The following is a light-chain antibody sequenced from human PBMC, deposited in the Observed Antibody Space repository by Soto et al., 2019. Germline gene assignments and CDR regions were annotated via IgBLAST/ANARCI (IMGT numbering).Light chain of an antibody. V-gene: IGKV3-11*01. Sequence: EIVLTQSPATLSLSPGERATLSCRASQTFSSHLAWYQQKPGQAPRLLIYDASKRATGIPARFSGRGSGTDFTLTIRSSEPEDVAVYYCQQRSNWPPVITFGQGTRLEIK. CDR2: DAS. CDR1: QTFSSH. CDR3: QQRSNWPPVIT. J-gene: IGKJ5*01.